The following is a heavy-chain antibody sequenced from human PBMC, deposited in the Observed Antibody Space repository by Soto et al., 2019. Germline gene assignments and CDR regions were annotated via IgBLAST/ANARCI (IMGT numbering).Heavy chain of an antibody. CDR3: ARSHGGIAGYSSGYYSYYYGMDV. Sequence: GASVKVSCKASGYTFTGYYMHWVRQAPGQGLEWMGWINPNSGGTNYAQKFQGRVTMTRDTSISTAYMELSRLRSDDTAVYYCARSHGGIAGYSSGYYSYYYGMDVWGQGTTVTVSS. V-gene: IGHV1-2*02. CDR1: GYTFTGYY. J-gene: IGHJ6*02. CDR2: INPNSGGT. D-gene: IGHD2-15*01.